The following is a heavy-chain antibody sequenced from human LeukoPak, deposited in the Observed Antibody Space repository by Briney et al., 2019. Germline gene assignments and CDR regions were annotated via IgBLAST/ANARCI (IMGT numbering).Heavy chain of an antibody. V-gene: IGHV4-61*02. Sequence: SETLSLTCTVSGGSTSSGSYYWSWIRQPAGKGLEWIGRIYTSGTTNYNPSLKSRVTISVDTSKNQFSLKLSSVTAADTAVYYCARDVWGYNLYYYYYMDVWGKGTTVSISS. D-gene: IGHD5-24*01. J-gene: IGHJ6*03. CDR1: GGSTSSGSYY. CDR3: ARDVWGYNLYYYYYMDV. CDR2: IYTSGTT.